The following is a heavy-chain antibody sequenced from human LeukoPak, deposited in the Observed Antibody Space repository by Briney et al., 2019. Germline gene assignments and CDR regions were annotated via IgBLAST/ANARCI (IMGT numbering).Heavy chain of an antibody. Sequence: ASVKVSCKASGYTFTSYYIHWVRQAPGQGLEWMGIINPSGASTGYAQNLQGRLTMTRDMSTSTVYMELSSLRSEDTAVYFCARGRTVTTDDAFDIWGQGTMVTVSS. CDR3: ARGRTVTTDDAFDI. CDR1: GYTFTSYY. J-gene: IGHJ3*02. D-gene: IGHD4-17*01. CDR2: INPSGAST. V-gene: IGHV1-46*01.